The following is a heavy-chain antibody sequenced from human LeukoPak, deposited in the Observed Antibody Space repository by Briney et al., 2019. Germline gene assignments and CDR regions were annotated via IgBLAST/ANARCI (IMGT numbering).Heavy chain of an antibody. CDR2: ISFSGDNT. V-gene: IGHV3-23*01. CDR3: ARDSGGTFLFDS. J-gene: IGHJ4*02. Sequence: PGASLRLTCAGSGLTFSNYGLSWVRHAPGKGLEWVSTISFSGDNTHYADSVKGRFTISRDNFKNTVYLQMSSLRAEDAAIYYCARDSGGTFLFDSWGQATLVTVAS. D-gene: IGHD1-26*01. CDR1: GLTFSNYG.